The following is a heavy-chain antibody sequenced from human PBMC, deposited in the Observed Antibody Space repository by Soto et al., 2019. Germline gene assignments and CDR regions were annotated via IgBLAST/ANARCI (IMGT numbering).Heavy chain of an antibody. CDR2: IYYSGST. CDR1: GGSISSYY. J-gene: IGHJ6*02. D-gene: IGHD3-16*01. V-gene: IGHV4-59*01. CDR3: ASGGMGSLYGMDV. Sequence: RSLTCTVSGGSISSYYWSWIRQPPGKGLEWIGYIYYSGSTNYNPSLKSRVTISVDTSKNQFSLKLSSVTAADTAVYYCASGGMGSLYGMDVWGQGAKVTVFS.